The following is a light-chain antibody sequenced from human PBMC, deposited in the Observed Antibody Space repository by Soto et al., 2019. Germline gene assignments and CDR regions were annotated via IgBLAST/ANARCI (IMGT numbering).Light chain of an antibody. J-gene: IGKJ5*01. V-gene: IGKV3-11*01. CDR2: DAS. CDR3: QQYVSAPLT. CDR1: QSVSSY. Sequence: ELVLTQSSATRSLSPGTSATLSYRSSQSVSSYLAWYQQKPGQAPRLLIYDASNRASGIPARFSGSGSGTDFTLTISRLEPEDFAVYYCQQYVSAPLTFGQGTRLE.